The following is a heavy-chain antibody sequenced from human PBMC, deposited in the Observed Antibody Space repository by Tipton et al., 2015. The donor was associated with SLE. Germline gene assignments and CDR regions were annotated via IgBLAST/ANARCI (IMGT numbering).Heavy chain of an antibody. Sequence: TLSLTCTVSGGSISTYYWTWIRQPPGKGLEWIGHIYTSGGSTNYNPSLKSRVTISEDTSKNQFSLKLSSVTAADTAVYYCARGAPVRAPTYGLDVWGQGTTVTVS. J-gene: IGHJ6*02. D-gene: IGHD4-11*01. V-gene: IGHV4-4*08. CDR2: IYTSGGST. CDR3: ARGAPVRAPTYGLDV. CDR1: GGSISTYY.